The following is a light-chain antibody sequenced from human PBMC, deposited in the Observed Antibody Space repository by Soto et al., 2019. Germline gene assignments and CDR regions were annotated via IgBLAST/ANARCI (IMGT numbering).Light chain of an antibody. Sequence: EIVLTQSPATLSLSPGERATLSCRASQSITNYLAWYQQKPGQAPRLLIYDASDRATGIPDRFSGSGSGTGFTLTISSLEPEDFAVYYCQQRSNWPAFGQGTKVDIK. CDR3: QQRSNWPA. J-gene: IGKJ1*01. V-gene: IGKV3-11*01. CDR1: QSITNY. CDR2: DAS.